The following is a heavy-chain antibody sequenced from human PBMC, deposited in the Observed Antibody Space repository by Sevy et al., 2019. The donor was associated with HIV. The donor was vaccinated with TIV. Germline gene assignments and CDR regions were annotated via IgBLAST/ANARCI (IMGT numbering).Heavy chain of an antibody. CDR2: VWPGDTDA. CDR3: ARHLRYSSGGHWFDP. D-gene: IGHD6-19*01. Sequence: GESLKISCKASGYGFSNYWIGWVRQMPGKGLEWMGIVWPGDTDARYNPSFQGQVTISVDKSVNTVYLQWSSLKASDAAMYYCARHLRYSSGGHWFDPWGQGTLVTVSS. J-gene: IGHJ5*02. CDR1: GYGFSNYW. V-gene: IGHV5-51*01.